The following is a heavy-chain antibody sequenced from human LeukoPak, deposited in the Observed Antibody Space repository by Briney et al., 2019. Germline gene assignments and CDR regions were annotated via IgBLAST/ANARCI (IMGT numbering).Heavy chain of an antibody. V-gene: IGHV4-34*01. CDR3: ARAPYYYGSGYYFDY. Sequence: ASETLSLTCAVYGGSFSGYYWSWIRQPPGKGLEWIGEINHSGSTNYNPSLKSRVTISVDTSKNQFSLKLSSVTAADTAVYYCARAPYYYGSGYYFDYWGQGTLVTVSS. CDR1: GGSFSGYY. D-gene: IGHD3-10*01. CDR2: INHSGST. J-gene: IGHJ4*02.